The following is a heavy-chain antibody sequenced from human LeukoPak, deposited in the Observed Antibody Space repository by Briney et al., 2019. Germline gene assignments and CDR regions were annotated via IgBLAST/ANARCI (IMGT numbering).Heavy chain of an antibody. V-gene: IGHV1-3*03. CDR1: GYTFTTYV. D-gene: IGHD3-10*01. J-gene: IGHJ5*02. CDR3: ARGAKFRSYGSGTFSTSLPFDP. CDR2: INPGNGNP. Sequence: GASVKVSCKASGYTFTTYVIHWGRQAPGQRLEWMGCINPGNGNPKYSQEFQGRVTITRDTSASTAYMELSSLRSEDMAVYYCARGAKFRSYGSGTFSTSLPFDPWGQGTLVTVSS.